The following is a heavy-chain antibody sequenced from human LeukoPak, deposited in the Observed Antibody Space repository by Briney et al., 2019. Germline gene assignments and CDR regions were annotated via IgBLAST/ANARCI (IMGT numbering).Heavy chain of an antibody. CDR3: ATSLVVPAAPYYYYYMDV. Sequence: GESLKISCKGSGYSFTSYWIGRVRQMPGKGLEWMGIIYPGDSDTRYSPSFQGQVTISADKSISTAYLQWSSLKASDTGMYYCATSLVVPAAPYYYYYMDVWAKGTTVTVSS. CDR2: IYPGDSDT. V-gene: IGHV5-51*01. J-gene: IGHJ6*03. CDR1: GYSFTSYW. D-gene: IGHD2-2*01.